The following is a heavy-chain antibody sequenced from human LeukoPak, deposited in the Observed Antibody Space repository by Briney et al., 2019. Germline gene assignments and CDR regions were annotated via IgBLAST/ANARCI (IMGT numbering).Heavy chain of an antibody. CDR3: ARVGITMVRGANNGFDP. J-gene: IGHJ5*02. CDR1: GGTFSSYA. V-gene: IGHV1-69*06. CDR2: IITIFGTA. D-gene: IGHD3-10*01. Sequence: SVKVSCTASGGTFSSYANSWVRQAPGPGHEWMGGIITIFGTANYSQKFQGRVTITADKSTSTAYMELSSLRSEDTAVYYCARVGITMVRGANNGFDPWGQGTLVTVSS.